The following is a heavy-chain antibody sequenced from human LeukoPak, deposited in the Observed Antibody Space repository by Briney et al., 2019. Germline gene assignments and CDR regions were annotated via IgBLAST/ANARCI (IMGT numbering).Heavy chain of an antibody. D-gene: IGHD1-1*01. Sequence: PSETLSLTCTVSGGSISSSSYYWGWIRQPPGKGLEWIGSIYYSGSTYYNPSLKSRVTISVDTSKNQFSLKLSSVTAADTAVYYCAREGYYNWFDPWGQGTLVTVSS. V-gene: IGHV4-39*07. CDR1: GGSISSSSYY. J-gene: IGHJ5*02. CDR2: IYYSGST. CDR3: AREGYYNWFDP.